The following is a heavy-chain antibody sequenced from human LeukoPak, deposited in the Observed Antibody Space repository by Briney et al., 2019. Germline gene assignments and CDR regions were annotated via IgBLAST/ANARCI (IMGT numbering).Heavy chain of an antibody. D-gene: IGHD5-12*01. V-gene: IGHV3-23*01. CDR3: ASRHSGYDSVRY. J-gene: IGHJ4*02. CDR2: ISGSGGST. CDR1: GFTFSSYA. Sequence: PGASLLLSCAASGFTFSSYAMSWVRQAPGKGLEWVSAISGSGGSTYYADSVKGRFTISRDNSKNTLYLQMNSLRAEDTAVYYCASRHSGYDSVRYWGQGTLVTVSS.